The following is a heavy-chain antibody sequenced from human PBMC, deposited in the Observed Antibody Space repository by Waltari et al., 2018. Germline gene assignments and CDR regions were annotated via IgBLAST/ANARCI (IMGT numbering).Heavy chain of an antibody. CDR3: ARGRDGYIQDVFDI. Sequence: EVQLVESGGGLVQPGESLRLSCAASGFTFRTYNMNWVRQAPGKGMEWVSSISSSTTTYYADYVKGRFTISRDNAKNSLYLQMNSLRAEDTALYYCARGRDGYIQDVFDIWGQGTMVSVSS. J-gene: IGHJ3*02. CDR1: GFTFRTYN. CDR2: ISSSTTT. V-gene: IGHV3-48*01. D-gene: IGHD5-12*01.